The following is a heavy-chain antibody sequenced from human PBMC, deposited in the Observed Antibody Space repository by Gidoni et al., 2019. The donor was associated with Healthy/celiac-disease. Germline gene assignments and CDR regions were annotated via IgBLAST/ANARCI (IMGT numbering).Heavy chain of an antibody. CDR1: GGSFSGDY. CDR2: INHSGST. D-gene: IGHD6-13*01. CDR3: ARGHGIAAAGTAGAFDI. J-gene: IGHJ3*02. V-gene: IGHV4-34*01. Sequence: QVQLQQWGAGLLKPSETLSLTCAVDGGSFSGDYWSWIRQPPGKGLEWIGEINHSGSTNYNPSLKRRFTISVDTSKNQFSLKLSSVTAADTALYYCARGHGIAAAGTAGAFDIWGQGTMVTVSS.